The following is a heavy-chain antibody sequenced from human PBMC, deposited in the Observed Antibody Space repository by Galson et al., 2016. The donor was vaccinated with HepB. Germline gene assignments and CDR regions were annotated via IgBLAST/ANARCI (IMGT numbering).Heavy chain of an antibody. V-gene: IGHV3-48*02. CDR2: ISSSSSTI. CDR1: GFTFSLYS. CDR3: ARGERGSYNSGYFDY. Sequence: SLRLSCAASGFTFSLYSMNWVRQAPGKGLEWVSYISSSSSTIYYADSVKGRFTISRDNAKNSLYLQMNSLRDEDTAVYYCARGERGSYNSGYFDYWGQGNLVTVSS. J-gene: IGHJ4*02. D-gene: IGHD1-26*01.